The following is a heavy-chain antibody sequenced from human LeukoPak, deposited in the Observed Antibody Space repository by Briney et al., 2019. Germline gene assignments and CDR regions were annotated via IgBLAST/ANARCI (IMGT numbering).Heavy chain of an antibody. D-gene: IGHD2-2*01. CDR1: GYTFTSCG. Sequence: GASVKVSCKASGYTFTSCGISWVRQAPGQGLEWMGWISAYNGNTNYAQKLQGRVTMTTDTSTSTAYMELRSLRSDDTAVYYCARDASGTMPWNWFDPWGQGTLVTVSS. CDR2: ISAYNGNT. CDR3: ARDASGTMPWNWFDP. V-gene: IGHV1-18*01. J-gene: IGHJ5*02.